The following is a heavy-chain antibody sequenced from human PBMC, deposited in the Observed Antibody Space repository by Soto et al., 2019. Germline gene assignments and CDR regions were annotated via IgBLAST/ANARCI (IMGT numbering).Heavy chain of an antibody. CDR2: VYYTGST. CDR3: ARSVAVPGAHIDY. J-gene: IGHJ4*02. CDR1: GGSISGSY. Sequence: SETLSLTCSVSGGSISGSYWSWIRQSPWKGLEWLGYVYYTGSTNYSPSLRSRVSISVDTSKNEFSLRLSSVTAADTAVYFCARSVAVPGAHIDYWGQGTQVTVSS. D-gene: IGHD6-19*01. V-gene: IGHV4-59*01.